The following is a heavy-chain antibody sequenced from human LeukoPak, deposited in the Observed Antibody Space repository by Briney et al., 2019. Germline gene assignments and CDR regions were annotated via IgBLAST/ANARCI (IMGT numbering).Heavy chain of an antibody. CDR2: ISGSGGST. Sequence: PGGSLRLSCAASGFTFSSYAMSWVRQAPGKGLEWVSAISGSGGSTYYADSVKGRFTISRDNSKNTLYLQMNSLRAEDTAVYYCAKDPGSGCRGGSCYSFSFDYWGQGTLVTVSS. CDR3: AKDPGSGCRGGSCYSFSFDY. V-gene: IGHV3-23*01. D-gene: IGHD2-15*01. J-gene: IGHJ4*02. CDR1: GFTFSSYA.